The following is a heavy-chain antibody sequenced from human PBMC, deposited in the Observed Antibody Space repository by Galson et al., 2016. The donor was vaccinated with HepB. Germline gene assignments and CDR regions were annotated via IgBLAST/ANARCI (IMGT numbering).Heavy chain of an antibody. CDR2: IHYSGSS. V-gene: IGHV4-59*01. D-gene: IGHD3-10*01. J-gene: IGHJ4*02. CDR3: AIDTDAWFRFDH. Sequence: RQPPGKGLEWIGYIHYSGSSNSNPSLKSRVTISVDISKNQFSLNLSSVTAADTAVYYCAIDTDAWFRFDHWGQGTLVTVSS.